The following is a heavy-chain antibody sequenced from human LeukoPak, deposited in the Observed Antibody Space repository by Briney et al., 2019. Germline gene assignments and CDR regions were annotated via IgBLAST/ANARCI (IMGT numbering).Heavy chain of an antibody. V-gene: IGHV3-30*02. CDR3: AKDGSMDY. CDR1: GFTFSDYG. Sequence: GGSLRLSCAAAGFTFSDYGMNWVRQAPGKGLEWVAFIRYDGSNKYYADSVKGRFTISRDNSKNTLYLQMNSLRVEDTAVYYCAKDGSMDYWGQGTLVTVSS. D-gene: IGHD3-10*01. J-gene: IGHJ4*02. CDR2: IRYDGSNK.